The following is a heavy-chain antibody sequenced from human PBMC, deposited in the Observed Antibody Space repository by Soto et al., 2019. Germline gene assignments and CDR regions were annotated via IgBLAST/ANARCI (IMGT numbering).Heavy chain of an antibody. J-gene: IGHJ4*02. D-gene: IGHD3-10*01. CDR2: ISYDGSNK. CDR1: GFSFSSYG. Sequence: QVQLVESGGGVVQPGRSLRLSCAASGFSFSSYGMHWVRQAPCKGLEWVAVISYDGSNKYYADSVEGRFTISRDNSKNTLYLQVNSLRGEDTSVYYCAKELQRGVASLDYWGQVTLVIVSS. CDR3: AKELQRGVASLDY. V-gene: IGHV3-30*18.